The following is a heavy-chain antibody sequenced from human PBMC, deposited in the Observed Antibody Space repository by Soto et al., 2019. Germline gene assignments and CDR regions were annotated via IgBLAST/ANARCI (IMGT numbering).Heavy chain of an antibody. CDR1: GYTFTSYD. CDR3: ARGKYSSSWYNY. Sequence: QVQLVQSGAEVKKPGASVKVSCKASGYTFTSYDINWVRQATGQGLEWMGWMNPNSGNTGYAQKFRDRVTMTRKTSISTAYMELSSLRSEDTAVYYCARGKYSSSWYNYWGQGTLVTVSS. V-gene: IGHV1-8*01. D-gene: IGHD6-13*01. J-gene: IGHJ4*02. CDR2: MNPNSGNT.